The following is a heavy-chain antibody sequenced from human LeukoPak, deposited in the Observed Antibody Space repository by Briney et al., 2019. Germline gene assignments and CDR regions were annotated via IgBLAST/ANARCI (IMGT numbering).Heavy chain of an antibody. V-gene: IGHV4-59*01. J-gene: IGHJ4*02. CDR3: ARLAPYSSSWYIDY. CDR2: IYYSGST. CDR1: GGSISSYY. D-gene: IGHD6-13*01. Sequence: PSETLSLTCTVSGGSISSYYWSWIRQPPGKGLESIGYIYYSGSTTYNPSLKSRVTISIDTSKNQFSLKLSSVTAADGAVYYCARLAPYSSSWYIDYWGQGTLVTVSS.